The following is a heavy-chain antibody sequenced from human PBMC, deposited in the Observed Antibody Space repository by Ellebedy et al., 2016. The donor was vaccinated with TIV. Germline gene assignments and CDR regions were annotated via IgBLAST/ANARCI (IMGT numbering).Heavy chain of an antibody. D-gene: IGHD2-15*01. J-gene: IGHJ6*02. CDR1: GGSVSSGSYY. CDR3: ARAGGLYCSGGSCIYYGMDV. CDR2: IYYSGST. Sequence: SETLSLTXTVSGGSVSSGSYYWSWIRQPPGKGLEWIGYIYYSGSTNYNPSLKSRVTISVDTSKNQFSLKLSSVTAADTAVYYCARAGGLYCSGGSCIYYGMDVWGQGTTVTVSS. V-gene: IGHV4-61*01.